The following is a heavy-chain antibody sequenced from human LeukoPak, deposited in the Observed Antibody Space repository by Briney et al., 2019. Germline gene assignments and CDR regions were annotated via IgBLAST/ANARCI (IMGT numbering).Heavy chain of an antibody. CDR3: ARDVFPYYYDSSGMFDY. V-gene: IGHV1-46*01. D-gene: IGHD3-22*01. Sequence: ASVKVSCTASGYTFTSYYMHWVRQAPGQGLEWMGIINPSGGSTSYAQKFQGRVTMTRDTSTSTVYMELSSLRSEDTAVYYCARDVFPYYYDSSGMFDYWGQGTLVTVSS. CDR1: GYTFTSYY. CDR2: INPSGGST. J-gene: IGHJ4*02.